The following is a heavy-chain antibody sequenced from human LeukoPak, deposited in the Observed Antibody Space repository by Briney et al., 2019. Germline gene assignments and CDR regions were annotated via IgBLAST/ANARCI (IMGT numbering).Heavy chain of an antibody. Sequence: ASVKVSCKASGYTFTSYGISWVRQAPGQGLEGMGWISAYNGNTNYAQKFQGRVTMITDTSTGTVYMELRSLRSDDTAVYYCAREGSGNWFDPWGQGTLVTVSS. CDR2: ISAYNGNT. CDR3: AREGSGNWFDP. V-gene: IGHV1-18*01. J-gene: IGHJ5*02. CDR1: GYTFTSYG. D-gene: IGHD6-19*01.